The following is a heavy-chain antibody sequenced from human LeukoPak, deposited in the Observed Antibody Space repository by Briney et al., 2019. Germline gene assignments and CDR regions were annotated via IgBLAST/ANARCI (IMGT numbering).Heavy chain of an antibody. V-gene: IGHV1-69*06. CDR1: GYSENFYG. CDR3: ARAIRGSKIASRYYFYYMDI. Sequence: SVKVSCKTSGYSENFYGITWVRQVAGQGLEWMGGIIPIFDTTNYAQNFQGRVTITADKSTNTAYMELSSLRSEDTAVYYCARAIRGSKIASRYYFYYMDIWGKGTTVTVSS. D-gene: IGHD3-10*01. CDR2: IIPIFDTT. J-gene: IGHJ6*03.